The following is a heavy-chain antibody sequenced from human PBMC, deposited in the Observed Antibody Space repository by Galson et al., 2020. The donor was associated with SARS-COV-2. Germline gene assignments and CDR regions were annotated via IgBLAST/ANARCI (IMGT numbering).Heavy chain of an antibody. CDR2: ISYDGSNK. V-gene: IGHV3-30*18. J-gene: IGHJ4*02. CDR3: AKEIHWMQYYFDY. CDR1: GFTFSSYG. Sequence: QAGGSLRLSCAASGFTFSSYGMHWVRQAPGKGLEWVAIISYDGSNKYYGDSVKGRFTISRDNSKNTLFLQMNSLRAEDTAVYYCAKEIHWMQYYFDYWGQGTLVTVSS. D-gene: IGHD5-18*01.